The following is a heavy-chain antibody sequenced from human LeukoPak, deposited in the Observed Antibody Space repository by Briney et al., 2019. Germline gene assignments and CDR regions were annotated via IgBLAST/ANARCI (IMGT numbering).Heavy chain of an antibody. D-gene: IGHD4-23*01. CDR2: MCRSGRT. Sequence: PSETLSLTCTVSIDSISSYCCSWGRQPPGKGLEWIGFMCRSGRTDYNPSLKSRVTMSVDTSKNQLSMELRFLTAADTAVYYCAASYDGKTAPYDLWGHGTLVTVSS. V-gene: IGHV4-59*08. CDR1: IDSISSYC. CDR3: AASYDGKTAPYDL. J-gene: IGHJ5*02.